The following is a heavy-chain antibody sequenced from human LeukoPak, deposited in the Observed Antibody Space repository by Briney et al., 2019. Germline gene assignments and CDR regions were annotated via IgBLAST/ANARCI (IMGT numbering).Heavy chain of an antibody. CDR1: GGSISTYY. D-gene: IGHD3-22*01. V-gene: IGHV4-59*01. Sequence: SETLSLTCTVSGGSISTYYWSWIRQPPGKGLEWVAYVYNSGSTNYNPSLKSRVTISVDTSKNQFSLRLSSLTAADTAVYYCARIYYDSGAYYRRAFDIWGQGTMVTVSS. CDR2: VYNSGST. CDR3: ARIYYDSGAYYRRAFDI. J-gene: IGHJ3*02.